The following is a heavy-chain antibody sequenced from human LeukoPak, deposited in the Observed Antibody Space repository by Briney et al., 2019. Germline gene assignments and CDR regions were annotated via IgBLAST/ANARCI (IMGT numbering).Heavy chain of an antibody. V-gene: IGHV4-59*08. Sequence: PSETLSLTCAVYGGSFSSYYWSWIRQPPGKGLEWIGYIYYSGSTNYNPSLKSRVTISVDTSKNQFSLKLSSVTAADTAVYYCARRSSGSGWLTRDYFDYWGQGTLVTVSS. D-gene: IGHD6-19*01. CDR3: ARRSSGSGWLTRDYFDY. CDR1: GGSFSSYY. J-gene: IGHJ4*02. CDR2: IYYSGST.